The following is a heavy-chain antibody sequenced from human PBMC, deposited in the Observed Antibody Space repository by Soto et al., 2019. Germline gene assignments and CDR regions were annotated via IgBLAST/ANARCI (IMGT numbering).Heavy chain of an antibody. J-gene: IGHJ4*02. CDR1: GFTVSSNY. CDR3: ARDGVITFGGVVVADY. CDR2: IYSGGST. D-gene: IGHD3-16*02. Sequence: GGSLRLSCAASGFTVSSNYMSWVRQAPGKGLEWVSVIYSGGSTYYADSVKGRFTISRDNSKNTLYLQMNSLRAEDTAVYYCARDGVITFGGVVVADYWGQGTLVTVSS. V-gene: IGHV3-66*01.